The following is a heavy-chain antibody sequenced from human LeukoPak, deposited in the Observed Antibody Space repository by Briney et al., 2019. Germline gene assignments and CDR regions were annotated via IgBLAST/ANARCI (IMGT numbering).Heavy chain of an antibody. V-gene: IGHV4-39*07. J-gene: IGHJ6*03. CDR3: ARGTTVTSLYYYYYYMDD. Sequence: SETLSLTCNVSGHSINSNNYYWGWIRQPPGKGLEWIGTIYSTGSTYYSPSLKSRVTISVDTSKNQFSLKLSSVTAADTAVYYCARGTTVTSLYYYYYYMDDWGKGTTVTVSS. CDR2: IYSTGST. D-gene: IGHD4-11*01. CDR1: GHSINSNNYY.